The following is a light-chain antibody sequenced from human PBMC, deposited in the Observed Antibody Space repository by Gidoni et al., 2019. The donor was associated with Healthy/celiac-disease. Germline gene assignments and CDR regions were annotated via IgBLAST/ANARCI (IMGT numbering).Light chain of an antibody. V-gene: IGKV3-11*01. CDR3: QQRSNWPRT. CDR1: QSVSSY. CDR2: DAS. Sequence: EIVLTQSPATLSLSPGERATLSCRASQSVSSYLAWYQQKPGQAPRLLISDASNRATGIPARFSGSGYGTDFTLTISSLEPEDFAVYYCQQRSNWPRTFGQGTKVEIK. J-gene: IGKJ1*01.